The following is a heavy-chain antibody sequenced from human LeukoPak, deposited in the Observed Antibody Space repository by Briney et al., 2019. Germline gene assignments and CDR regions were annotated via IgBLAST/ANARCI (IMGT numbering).Heavy chain of an antibody. CDR3: ARGSFYHMAWDY. CDR2: ISSNGGST. D-gene: IGHD2/OR15-2a*01. CDR1: GFTFSSYA. V-gene: IGHV3-64*01. Sequence: TGGSLRLSCAASGFTFSSYAMHWVRQAPGKGLEYVSAISSNGGSTYYANSVKGRFTISRDNSKNTLYLQMGSLRAEDMAVYYCARGSFYHMAWDYWGQGTLVTVSS. J-gene: IGHJ4*02.